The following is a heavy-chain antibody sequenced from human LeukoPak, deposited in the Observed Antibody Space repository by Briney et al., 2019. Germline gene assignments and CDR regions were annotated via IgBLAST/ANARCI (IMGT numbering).Heavy chain of an antibody. CDR2: INSDGSST. V-gene: IGHV3-74*01. CDR3: AQSTLYYDFWSGYSNFDY. CDR1: GFTFSSYW. Sequence: GGSLRLSCAASGFTFSSYWMHWVRQAPGKGLVWVSRINSDGSSTSYADSVKGRFTISRDNAKNTLYLQMNSLRAEDTATYYCAQSTLYYDFWSGYSNFDYLRQGTLVTVCS. D-gene: IGHD3-3*01. J-gene: IGHJ4*02.